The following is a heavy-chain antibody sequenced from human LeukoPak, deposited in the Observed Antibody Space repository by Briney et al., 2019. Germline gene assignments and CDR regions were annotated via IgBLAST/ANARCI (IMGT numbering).Heavy chain of an antibody. CDR1: GFTFSSYA. Sequence: PGGSLRLSCAASGFTFSSYAMHWVRQAPGKGLEWVAVISYDGSNKYYADSVKGRLTISRDNSKNTLYLQMNSLRAEDTAVYYCARGGGLNTAMVREYFQHWGQGTLVTVSS. CDR2: ISYDGSNK. CDR3: ARGGGLNTAMVREYFQH. V-gene: IGHV3-30-3*01. D-gene: IGHD5-18*01. J-gene: IGHJ1*01.